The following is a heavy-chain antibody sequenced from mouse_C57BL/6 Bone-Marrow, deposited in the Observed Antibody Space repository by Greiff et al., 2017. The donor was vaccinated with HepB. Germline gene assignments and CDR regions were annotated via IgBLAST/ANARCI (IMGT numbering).Heavy chain of an antibody. CDR2: ISSGGDYI. CDR1: GFTFSSYA. CDR3: TRAPQLRLGPWFAY. V-gene: IGHV5-9-1*02. J-gene: IGHJ3*01. D-gene: IGHD3-2*02. Sequence: EVQLVESGEGLVKPGGSLKLSCAASGFTFSSYAMSWVRQTPEKRLEWVAYISSGGDYIYYADTVKGRFTISRANARNTLYLQMSSLKSEDTAMYYCTRAPQLRLGPWFAYWGQGTLVTVSA.